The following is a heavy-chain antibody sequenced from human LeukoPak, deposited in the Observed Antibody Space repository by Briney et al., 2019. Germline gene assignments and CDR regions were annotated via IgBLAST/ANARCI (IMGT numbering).Heavy chain of an antibody. CDR1: GYTFTSYG. CDR3: AMGGLGGSGSSNEGAYDAFDI. J-gene: IGHJ3*02. V-gene: IGHV1-18*01. Sequence: ASVKVSCKASGYTFTSYGISWVRQAPGQGLEWMGWISAYNGNTNYAQKLQGRVTMTTDTSTSTAYMEPRSLRSDDTAVYYCAMGGLGGSGSSNEGAYDAFDIWGQGTMVTVSS. D-gene: IGHD3-10*01. CDR2: ISAYNGNT.